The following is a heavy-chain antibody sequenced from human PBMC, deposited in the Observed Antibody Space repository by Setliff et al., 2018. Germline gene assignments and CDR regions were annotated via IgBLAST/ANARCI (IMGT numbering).Heavy chain of an antibody. J-gene: IGHJ6*03. V-gene: IGHV7-4-1*02. D-gene: IGHD6-19*01. CDR2: INTNTGNP. Sequence: ASVKVSCKASGYTFRSYAMNWVRQAPGQGLEWMGWINTNTGNPTYAQGFTGRFVFSLDTSVSTTYLQISSLKAEDTAVYYCARAPPSSGWTPRGYYYYMDVWGKGTTVTVSS. CDR1: GYTFRSYA. CDR3: ARAPPSSGWTPRGYYYYMDV.